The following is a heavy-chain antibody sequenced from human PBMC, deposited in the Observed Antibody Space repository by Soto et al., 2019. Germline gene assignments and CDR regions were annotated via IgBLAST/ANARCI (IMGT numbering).Heavy chain of an antibody. D-gene: IGHD6-19*01. J-gene: IGHJ4*02. CDR3: ARVAVGLDY. CDR2: INPSDGGT. CDR1: GYTFTSSY. V-gene: IGHV1-46*01. Sequence: ASVKVSCKASGYTFTSSYMHWVRQAPVQGLEWMGIINPSDGGTSYAQKFQGRVTMTRDTSTSTVYMELSSLRSEDTAVYYCARVAVGLDYWGQGTLVTVSS.